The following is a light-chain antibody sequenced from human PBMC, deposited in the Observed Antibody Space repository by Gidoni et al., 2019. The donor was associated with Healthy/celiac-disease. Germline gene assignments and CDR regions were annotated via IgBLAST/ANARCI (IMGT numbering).Light chain of an antibody. Sequence: DIQMTQSPSTLSASVGDRVTITCRASQSISSWLAWYQQKPGKAPKLLIYKASSLESGVPSRFSGSGSGIEFTLTISSLQPDDFATYYCQQYGTFGQGTKVEIK. CDR3: QQYGT. V-gene: IGKV1-5*03. CDR2: KAS. CDR1: QSISSW. J-gene: IGKJ1*01.